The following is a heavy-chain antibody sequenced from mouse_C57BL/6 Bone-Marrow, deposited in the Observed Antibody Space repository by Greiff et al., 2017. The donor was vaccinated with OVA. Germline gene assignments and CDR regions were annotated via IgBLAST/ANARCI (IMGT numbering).Heavy chain of an antibody. CDR1: GFSLTSYG. D-gene: IGHD1-1*01. CDR2: IWGVGST. CDR3: ARATVVDAMDY. V-gene: IGHV2-6*01. J-gene: IGHJ4*01. Sequence: VKLMESGPGLVAPSQSLSITCTVSGFSLTSYGVDWVRQSPGKGLEWLGVIWGVGSTNYNSALKSRLSISKDNSKSQVFLKMNSLQTDDTAMYYCARATVVDAMDYWGQGTSVTVSS.